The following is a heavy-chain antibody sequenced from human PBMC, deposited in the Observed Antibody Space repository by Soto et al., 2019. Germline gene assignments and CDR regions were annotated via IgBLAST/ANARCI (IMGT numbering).Heavy chain of an antibody. CDR2: ISAYNGNT. V-gene: IGHV1-18*01. D-gene: IGHD6-13*01. CDR1: GYTSTIYG. Sequence: ASLKVSCYASGYTSTIYGISWVLQAPGHGLEWVGWISAYNGNTNYAQKLQGRVTMTTDTSTSTAYMELRSLRADDTAVYYCARDKEGSSSWYPPYYYYYMDVWGKGTTVTVSS. J-gene: IGHJ6*03. CDR3: ARDKEGSSSWYPPYYYYYMDV.